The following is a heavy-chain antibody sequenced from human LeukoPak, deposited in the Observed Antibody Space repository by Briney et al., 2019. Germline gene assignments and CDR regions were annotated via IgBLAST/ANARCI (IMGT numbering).Heavy chain of an antibody. J-gene: IGHJ4*02. CDR3: AKAALREFDY. CDR1: GFTFSTYG. V-gene: IGHV3-30*18. CDR2: ISNDGSYK. D-gene: IGHD2-21*01. Sequence: PGGSLRLSCAASGFTFSTYGMHWVRQAPGEGLEWVAVISNDGSYKSYADSVKGRITISRDNSRNTLYLQMNSLRIDDTAVYYCAKAALREFDYWGQGTLVTVSS.